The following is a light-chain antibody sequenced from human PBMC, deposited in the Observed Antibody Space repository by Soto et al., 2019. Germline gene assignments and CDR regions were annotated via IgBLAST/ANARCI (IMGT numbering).Light chain of an antibody. CDR2: GAS. V-gene: IGKV3-20*01. CDR3: QQYGDSPPST. Sequence: EVVLTQSPDTLSLSPGERATLSCRASQSVSGSYLAWYQQKPGQAPRLLMYGASSRATGIPERFSGSGSGTDFTLTISRLEPEDFAVYHCQQYGDSPPSTFGQGTKVDIK. CDR1: QSVSGSY. J-gene: IGKJ1*01.